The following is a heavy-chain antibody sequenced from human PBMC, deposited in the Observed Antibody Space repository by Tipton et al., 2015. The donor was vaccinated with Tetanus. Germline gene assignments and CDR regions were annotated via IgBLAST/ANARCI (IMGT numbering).Heavy chain of an antibody. J-gene: IGHJ4*02. CDR3: ARDRLRGWDYGDYRFDY. D-gene: IGHD4-17*01. CDR2: ISAYNGNT. Sequence: QLVQSGAEVKKHGASVKVSCKASGYTFTSYGISWVRQAPGQGLEWMGWISAYNGNTNYAQKLQGRVTMTPDTSTSPSYMELRSLRSDDPAVYYCARDRLRGWDYGDYRFDYWGQGTLVPVSS. V-gene: IGHV1-18*04. CDR1: GYTFTSYG.